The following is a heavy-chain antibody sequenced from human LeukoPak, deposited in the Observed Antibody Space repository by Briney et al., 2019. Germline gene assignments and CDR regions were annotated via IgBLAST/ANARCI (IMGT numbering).Heavy chain of an antibody. CDR3: ARAIQLWSYGMDV. J-gene: IGHJ6*04. CDR2: INHSGST. CDR1: GGSFSGYY. D-gene: IGHD5-18*01. V-gene: IGHV4-34*01. Sequence: SETLSLTCAVYGGSFSGYYWSWIRQPPGKGLEWIGEINHSGSTNYNPSLKSRVTISVDKSKNQFSLKLSSVTAADTAVYYCARAIQLWSYGMDVWGKGTTVTVSP.